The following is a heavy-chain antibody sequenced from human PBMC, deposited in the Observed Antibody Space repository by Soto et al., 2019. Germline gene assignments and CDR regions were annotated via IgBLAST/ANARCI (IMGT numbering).Heavy chain of an antibody. CDR1: GYTFTGYY. J-gene: IGHJ6*02. Sequence: ASVKVSCKASGYTFTGYYMHWVRQAPGQGLEWMGWINPNSGGTNYAQKFQGWVTMTRDTSISTAYMELSRLRSDDTAVYYCARAGVAAAGTPYYYYGMDVWGQGTTVTVSS. CDR2: INPNSGGT. V-gene: IGHV1-2*04. CDR3: ARAGVAAAGTPYYYYGMDV. D-gene: IGHD6-13*01.